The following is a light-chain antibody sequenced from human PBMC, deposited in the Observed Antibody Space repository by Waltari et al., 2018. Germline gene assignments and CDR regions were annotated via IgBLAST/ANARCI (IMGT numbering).Light chain of an antibody. V-gene: IGKV3-15*01. CDR3: QQYYVWPPIT. CDR2: GAS. CDR1: QSVRTN. J-gene: IGKJ4*01. Sequence: VLLTQSPASLSVSPGDTVILSCRASQSVRTNLVWFQQKAGQAPRTLIYGASTRASGVPSMFSGGGSETDFTLISSSLQSEDAAVYFCQQYYVWPPITFGGGTKLEI.